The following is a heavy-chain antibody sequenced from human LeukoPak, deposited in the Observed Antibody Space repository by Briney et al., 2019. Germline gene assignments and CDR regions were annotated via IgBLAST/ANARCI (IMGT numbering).Heavy chain of an antibody. CDR2: ISYDGSNI. Sequence: PGGSLRLSCAASGFTFSSYTMHWVRQAPGKGLEWVAVISYDGSNIQYTDSLKGRFTISRDNAQKTVYLQMNSLTVADTAVYYCAKDFTDYYFMDVWGRGTTVTVSS. V-gene: IGHV3-30*04. CDR3: AKDFTDYYFMDV. CDR1: GFTFSSYT. J-gene: IGHJ6*03.